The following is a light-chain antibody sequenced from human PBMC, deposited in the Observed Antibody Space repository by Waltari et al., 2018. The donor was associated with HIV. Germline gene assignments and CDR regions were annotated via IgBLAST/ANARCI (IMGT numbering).Light chain of an antibody. CDR3: LQNKSFLFT. V-gene: IGKV1-17*01. J-gene: IGKJ4*01. CDR2: AAS. CDR1: KGLGNH. Sequence: DIQLTQSPSSPSASVGDRVTITCRDNKGLGNHLGWYQQKPGKAPKRLIYAASSLEGLVPSSFSDSGSETEFTLTLSSPQPRDIATYYCLQNKSFLFTLGGATKVEVK.